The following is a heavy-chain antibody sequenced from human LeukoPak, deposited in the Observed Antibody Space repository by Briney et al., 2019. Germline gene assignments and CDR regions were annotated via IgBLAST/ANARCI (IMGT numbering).Heavy chain of an antibody. CDR2: SRNRAYSYST. CDR1: GFTFNDHY. J-gene: IGHJ4*02. CDR3: ARGFDTSGYSDY. Sequence: PGGSLRLSCAASGFTFNDHYMDWVRPAPGKGLEWVARSRNRAYSYSTEYAPSLKGRFTVSRDASKSSLYLQMNSLRPEDTAVYFCARGFDTSGYSDYWGQGTLVTVSS. D-gene: IGHD3-22*01. V-gene: IGHV3-72*01.